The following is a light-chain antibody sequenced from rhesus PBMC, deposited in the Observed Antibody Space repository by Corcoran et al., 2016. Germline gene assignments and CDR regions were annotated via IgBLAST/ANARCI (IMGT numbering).Light chain of an antibody. CDR3: QVCDITHDHPYI. V-gene: IGLV3-44*01. CDR2: VDT. CDR1: NIGSGV. J-gene: IGLJ1*01. Sequence: SYALTQPRSVSVSPGQTARITCGAHNIGSGVVNWYQQKPAQAPFLVIYVDTERPSGIPERLSGSKSGNTATLTISGVEAGDEADYYCQVCDITHDHPYIFGSGTRLTVL.